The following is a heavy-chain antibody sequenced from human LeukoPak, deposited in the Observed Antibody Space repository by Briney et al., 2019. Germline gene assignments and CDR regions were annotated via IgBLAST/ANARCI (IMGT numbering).Heavy chain of an antibody. V-gene: IGHV3-21*01. CDR2: ISSSSSYI. J-gene: IGHJ4*02. D-gene: IGHD4-17*01. CDR1: GFTFSSYS. CDR3: ARVYYGDYEGDY. Sequence: PGGSLGLSCAASGFTFSSYSMNWVRQAPGKGLEWVSSISSSSSYIYYADSVKGRFTISRDNAKNSLYLQMNSLRAEDTAVYYCARVYYGDYEGDYWGQGTLVTVSS.